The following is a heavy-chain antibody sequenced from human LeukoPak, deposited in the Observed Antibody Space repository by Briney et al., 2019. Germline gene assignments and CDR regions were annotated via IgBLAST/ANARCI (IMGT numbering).Heavy chain of an antibody. D-gene: IGHD2-15*01. CDR2: IYTSGST. CDR1: GGSISSGSYF. V-gene: IGHV4-61*02. J-gene: IGHJ3*02. CDR3: ASDRIEVDAFDI. Sequence: PSEALSLTCPVSGGSISSGSYFWSWIRQPAGKGLEWIGRIYTSGSTNYNPSLKSRVTISVDTSKNQCSLKLSSVTAADTAVYYFASDRIEVDAFDIWGQGTMVTVSS.